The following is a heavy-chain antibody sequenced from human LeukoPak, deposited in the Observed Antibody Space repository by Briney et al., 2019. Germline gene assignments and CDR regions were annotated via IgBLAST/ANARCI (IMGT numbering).Heavy chain of an antibody. D-gene: IGHD1-1*01. CDR2: IGSSSRSI. CDR1: GFTFSSYG. J-gene: IGHJ4*02. Sequence: GGSLRLSCAASGFTFSSYGMNWIRQAPGKGLEWISYIGSSSRSIYYADSVKGRFTISRDNARNSLYLQMNSLRAEDTAVYYCARALNLLDPVTLDYWGQGTLVTVSS. CDR3: ARALNLLDPVTLDY. V-gene: IGHV3-48*01.